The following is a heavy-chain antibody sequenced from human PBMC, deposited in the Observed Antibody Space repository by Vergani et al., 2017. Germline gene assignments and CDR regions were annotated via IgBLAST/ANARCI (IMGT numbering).Heavy chain of an antibody. CDR1: GFKFSQFG. D-gene: IGHD3-16*01. V-gene: IGHV3-33*05. CDR2: ISYDGSKT. J-gene: IGHJ6*03. CDR3: ASXVWDCSGISCFLRAGEFYYMDV. Sequence: QVQLVESGGGVVQPGTSLRLSCEASGFKFSQFGMHWVRQGPGKGLEWVAFISYDGSKTQYADSEKGRVTISRDNSKNTVGLEMSSLRVDDTATYYCASXVWDCSGISCFLRAGEFYYMDVWGQGTTVTVSS.